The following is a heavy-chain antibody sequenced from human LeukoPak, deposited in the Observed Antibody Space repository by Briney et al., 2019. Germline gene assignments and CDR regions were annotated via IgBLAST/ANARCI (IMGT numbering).Heavy chain of an antibody. CDR1: GGSINSHSYY. J-gene: IGHJ4*02. V-gene: IGHV4-39*01. D-gene: IGHD5-24*01. CDR2: VYYDGTS. CDR3: VRHISTNTGYFDS. Sequence: SETLSLTCTVSGGSINSHSYYWGWIRQPPGKGLEWIGSVYYDGTSYSNPSLKSRVAVFVDTSRDQFSQDLSFVTAADTALYYCVRHISTNTGYFDSCGQGTLVSVSS.